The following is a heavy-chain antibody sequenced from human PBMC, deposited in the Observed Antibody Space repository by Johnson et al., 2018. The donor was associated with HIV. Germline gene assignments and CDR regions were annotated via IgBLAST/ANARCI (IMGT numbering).Heavy chain of an antibody. CDR3: ARVIYNFWSGPHAFYI. CDR1: GFTFSSYG. D-gene: IGHD3-3*01. J-gene: IGHJ3*02. Sequence: QVQLVESGGGVVQPGRSLRLSCAASGFTFSSYGMHWVRQAPGKGLECVAVISYDGSNKYYAESVKGRFTISRDNSKNTLYLQMNSLRAEDTAVYYCARVIYNFWSGPHAFYIWGQGTMVTVSS. CDR2: ISYDGSNK. V-gene: IGHV3-30*03.